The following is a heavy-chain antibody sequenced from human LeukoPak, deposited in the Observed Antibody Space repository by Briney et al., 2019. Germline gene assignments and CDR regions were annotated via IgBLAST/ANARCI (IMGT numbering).Heavy chain of an antibody. Sequence: GGSLRLSCAASGFTFSSYAMSWVRQAPGKGLEWVSPISGSGGRTYYADSVKGRFTISRDNSKNTLYLQMNSLRAKDTAVYYCARGPSIADYTEYYFDYWGQGTLVTVSS. V-gene: IGHV3-23*01. J-gene: IGHJ4*02. CDR1: GFTFSSYA. CDR3: ARGPSIADYTEYYFDY. CDR2: ISGSGGRT. D-gene: IGHD4-11*01.